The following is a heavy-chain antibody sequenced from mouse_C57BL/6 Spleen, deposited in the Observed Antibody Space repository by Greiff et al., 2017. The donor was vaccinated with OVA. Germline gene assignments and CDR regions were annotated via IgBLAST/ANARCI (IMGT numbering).Heavy chain of an antibody. J-gene: IGHJ2*01. Sequence: EVMLVESGGDLVKPGGSLKLSCAASGFTFSSYGMSWVRQTPDKRLEWVATISSGGSYTYYPDSVKGRFTISRDNAKNTLYLQMSSLKSEDTAMYYCARQGNLEGYYFDYWGQGTTLTVSS. CDR2: ISSGGSYT. CDR1: GFTFSSYG. CDR3: ARQGNLEGYYFDY. V-gene: IGHV5-6*02. D-gene: IGHD2-10*02.